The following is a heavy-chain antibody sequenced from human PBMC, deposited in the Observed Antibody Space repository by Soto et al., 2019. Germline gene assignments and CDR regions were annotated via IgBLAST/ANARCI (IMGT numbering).Heavy chain of an antibody. CDR3: ARDKTMGATRGYYYNGFDV. J-gene: IGHJ6*02. Sequence: EEQLVETGGGLIQPGGSLRLACEASELAVSRSYMSWVRQAPGKGLEWVSTIDYSGSTHYAGSVQGRFIISRDNDNNTLFLQMNRLRADDTAIYYCARDKTMGATRGYYYNGFDVWGQGTTVTVSS. D-gene: IGHD1-26*01. V-gene: IGHV3-53*02. CDR2: IDYSGST. CDR1: ELAVSRSY.